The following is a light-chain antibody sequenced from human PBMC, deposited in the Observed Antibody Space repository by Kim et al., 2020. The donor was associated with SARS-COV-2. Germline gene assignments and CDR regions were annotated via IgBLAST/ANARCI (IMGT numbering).Light chain of an antibody. J-gene: IGLJ1*01. CDR3: QVWDSSSDCV. CDR2: YDS. V-gene: IGLV3-21*04. CDR1: NIGSKS. Sequence: SYELTQPPSVSVAPGKTASITCGGNNIGSKSVHWYQQKPGQAPVLVIFYDSDRPSGIPERFSGSNSGNTATLTISRVEAGDEADYYCQVWDSSSDCVFGTGTKVTVL.